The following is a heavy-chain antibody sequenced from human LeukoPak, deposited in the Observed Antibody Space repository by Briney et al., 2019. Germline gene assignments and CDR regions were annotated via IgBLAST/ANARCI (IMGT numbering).Heavy chain of an antibody. CDR2: ISGSGGAT. Sequence: PGGSLRLSCAASGFAFSDYAMSWVRQAPGEGLEWVSVISGSGGATYYADSVKGRLTISRDNSKSTLYLQMNSLRAEDTAVYYCAKGTGGSTSNPFDSWGQGTLVTVSS. V-gene: IGHV3-23*01. D-gene: IGHD2-8*02. CDR1: GFAFSDYA. CDR3: AKGTGGSTSNPFDS. J-gene: IGHJ4*02.